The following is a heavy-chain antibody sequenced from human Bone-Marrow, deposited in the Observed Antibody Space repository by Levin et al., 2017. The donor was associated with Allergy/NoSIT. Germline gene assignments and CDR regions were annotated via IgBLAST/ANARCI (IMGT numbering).Heavy chain of an antibody. CDR3: ARDLGSLARHDWFFDL. CDR2: IKIDGSTT. Sequence: PGGSLRLSCAASGFTFSNYYMHWVRQAPGKGLVWVSRIKIDGSTTNYADSVKGRFTISRDNAKNTVYLQMNSLRADDTAVYYCARDLGSLARHDWFFDLWGRGPLLTVSS. J-gene: IGHJ2*01. D-gene: IGHD7-27*01. CDR1: GFTFSNYY. V-gene: IGHV3-74*01.